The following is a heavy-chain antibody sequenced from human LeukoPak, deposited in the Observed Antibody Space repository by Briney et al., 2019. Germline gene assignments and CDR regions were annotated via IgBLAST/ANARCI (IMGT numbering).Heavy chain of an antibody. CDR1: GYTFTSYA. Sequence: ASVKVSCKASGYTFTSYAMHWVRQAPGQRLEWMGWINAGNGNTKYSQKFQGRVTITRDTSASTAYMELSSLRSEDTAVYYCARFSDSSGYFNFYYFDYWGQGTLVTVSS. D-gene: IGHD3-22*01. J-gene: IGHJ4*02. CDR2: INAGNGNT. V-gene: IGHV1-3*01. CDR3: ARFSDSSGYFNFYYFDY.